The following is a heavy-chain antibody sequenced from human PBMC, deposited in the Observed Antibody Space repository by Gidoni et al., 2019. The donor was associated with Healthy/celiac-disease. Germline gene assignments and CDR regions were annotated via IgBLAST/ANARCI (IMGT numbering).Heavy chain of an antibody. V-gene: IGHV3-43*02. CDR2: SSGDGGST. D-gene: IGHD3-9*01. Sequence: EVQLVESGGGVVQPGGSLSLSCEASGFTFDDYAMHWVRQAPGKGLECVSLSSGDGGSTYYADSVKGRFTISRDNSKNSLYLQMNSLRTEDTALYYCAKPGYFDWAKFGYWGQGTLVTVSS. J-gene: IGHJ4*02. CDR1: GFTFDDYA. CDR3: AKPGYFDWAKFGY.